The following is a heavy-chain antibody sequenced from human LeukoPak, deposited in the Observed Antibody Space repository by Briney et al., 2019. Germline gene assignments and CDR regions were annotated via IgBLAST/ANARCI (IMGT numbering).Heavy chain of an antibody. CDR2: MNPNSGNT. CDR3: ARVTIRGRGFDP. D-gene: IGHD3-3*01. Sequence: ASVKVSCKASGYTFTSYDINWVRQATGQGLEWMGWMNPNSGNTGYAQKFQGRVTMTRNTTISTAYMELSSLRSEDTAVYYCARVTIRGRGFDPWGQGTLVTVSS. V-gene: IGHV1-8*01. J-gene: IGHJ5*02. CDR1: GYTFTSYD.